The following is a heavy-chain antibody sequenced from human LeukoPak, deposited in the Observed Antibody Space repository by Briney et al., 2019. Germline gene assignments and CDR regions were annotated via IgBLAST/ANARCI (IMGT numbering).Heavy chain of an antibody. V-gene: IGHV4-59*01. J-gene: IGHJ4*02. CDR2: MQSTGSS. CDR1: GDSISTYH. Sequence: PSETLSLTCSVSGDSISTYHWNWIRKPPRKGLEWIGYMQSTGSSKYNPSLKSRVNIFVDTSKNQFVLNLRSVTAADTAVYYCARDKRHSYGRYFDPWGQGMLVTVSS. CDR3: ARDKRHSYGRYFDP. D-gene: IGHD5-18*01.